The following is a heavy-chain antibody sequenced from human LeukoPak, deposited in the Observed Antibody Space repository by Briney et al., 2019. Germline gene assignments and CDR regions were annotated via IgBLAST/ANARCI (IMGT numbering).Heavy chain of an antibody. J-gene: IGHJ4*02. V-gene: IGHV4-61*02. D-gene: IGHD3-22*01. CDR2: IYTSGST. CDR3: ARDGSYYDSSGYYTYYFDY. Sequence: PSETLSLTCTVSGGSISSGSYYWSWIRQPAGKGLEWIGRIYTSGSTNYNPSLKSRVTISVGTSKNQFSLKLSSVTAADTAVYYCARDGSYYDSSGYYTYYFDYWGQGTLVTVSS. CDR1: GGSISSGSYY.